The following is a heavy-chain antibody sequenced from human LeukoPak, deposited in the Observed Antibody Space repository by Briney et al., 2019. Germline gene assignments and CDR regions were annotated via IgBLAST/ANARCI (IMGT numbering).Heavy chain of an antibody. CDR1: GYSFTSYW. D-gene: IGHD6-19*01. CDR3: ARVGYSSGWYGGAFDI. Sequence: HGESLKIPCKGSGYSFTSYWIGWVRQMPGKGLEWMGIIYPGDSDTRYRPSFQGQVTISADKSISTAYLQWSSLKASDTAMYYCARVGYSSGWYGGAFDIWGQGTMVTVSS. J-gene: IGHJ3*02. CDR2: IYPGDSDT. V-gene: IGHV5-51*01.